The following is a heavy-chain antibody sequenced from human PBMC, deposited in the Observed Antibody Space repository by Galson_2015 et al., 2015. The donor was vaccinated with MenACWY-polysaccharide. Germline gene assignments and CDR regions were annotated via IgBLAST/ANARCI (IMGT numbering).Heavy chain of an antibody. V-gene: IGHV2-5*02. D-gene: IGHD6-25*01. CDR1: GFSLRTPGVG. Sequence: PALVKPTQPLTLTCTVSGFSLRTPGVGVGWIRQPPGKALEWLALIFWDENKGYKPSMRSRITVTKDTSKNQVVLTLTNVDPGDTATYYCARRMGVAAAFDFWGQGAPVSVSS. CDR2: IFWDENK. CDR3: ARRMGVAAAFDF. J-gene: IGHJ4*02.